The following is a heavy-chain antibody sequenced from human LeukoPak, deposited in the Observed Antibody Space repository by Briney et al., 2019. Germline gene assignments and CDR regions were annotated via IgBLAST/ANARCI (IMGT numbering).Heavy chain of an antibody. Sequence: WVRQAPGKGLEWVSVIYSGGSTYYADSVKGRFTISRDNSKNTLYLQMNSLRAEDTAVYYCATSDRTAFGAFDIWGQGTMVTVSS. J-gene: IGHJ3*02. D-gene: IGHD2-21*02. CDR3: ATSDRTAFGAFDI. V-gene: IGHV3-53*01. CDR2: IYSGGST.